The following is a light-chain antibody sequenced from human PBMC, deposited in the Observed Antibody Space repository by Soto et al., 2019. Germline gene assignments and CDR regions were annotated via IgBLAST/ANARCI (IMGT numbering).Light chain of an antibody. CDR3: SSYTSSSTYV. CDR1: SSDVGSYNY. CDR2: DVS. V-gene: IGLV2-14*01. Sequence: QSALTQPASVSGSPGQSITISCTGTSSDVGSYNYVSWYQQYPGKAPKLMIYDVSNRPSGVSSRFSGSKSGNTASLTISGLQAEDEADYYCSSYTSSSTYVFGTGTKLTVL. J-gene: IGLJ1*01.